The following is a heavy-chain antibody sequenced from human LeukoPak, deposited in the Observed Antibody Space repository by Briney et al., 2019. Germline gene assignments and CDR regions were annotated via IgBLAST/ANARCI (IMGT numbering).Heavy chain of an antibody. CDR1: GYTFTSYD. J-gene: IGHJ1*01. CDR3: VRGSQLRFLEWLPEFLPH. D-gene: IGHD3-3*01. CDR2: MNPNSGNT. V-gene: IGHV1-8*01. Sequence: ASVKVSCKASGYTFTSYDINWVRQATGQGLEWMGWMNPNSGNTGYAQKFQGRVTMTRNTSISTAYMELSSLRSEDTAVYYCVRGSQLRFLEWLPEFLPHWGQGTLLTVSS.